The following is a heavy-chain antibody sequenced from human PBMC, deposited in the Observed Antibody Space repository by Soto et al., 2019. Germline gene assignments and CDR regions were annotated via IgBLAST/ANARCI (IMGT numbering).Heavy chain of an antibody. CDR2: ISWDGGST. Sequence: PGGSLRLSCAASGFTFDDYTMHWVRQAPGKGLEWVSLISWDGGSTYYADSVKGRFTISRDNSKNTLYLQMNSLRAEDTAVYYCARDLFSLPGVYWGQGTLVTVSS. CDR3: ARDLFSLPGVY. D-gene: IGHD3-9*01. CDR1: GFTFDDYT. V-gene: IGHV3-43*01. J-gene: IGHJ4*02.